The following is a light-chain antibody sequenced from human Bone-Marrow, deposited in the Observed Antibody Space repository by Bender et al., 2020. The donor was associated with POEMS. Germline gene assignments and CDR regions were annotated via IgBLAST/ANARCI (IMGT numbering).Light chain of an antibody. Sequence: SYELTQPPSVSVSPGQTATITCSGDVLSRQYGHWYQLKPGQAPVLLIYKDTQRASGIPERFSGSGTGTTVTLTISGVQAEDEADYYCSSFTSSYTLVFGGGTKLTVL. V-gene: IGLV3-25*03. CDR2: KDT. J-gene: IGLJ3*02. CDR1: VLSRQY. CDR3: SSFTSSYTLV.